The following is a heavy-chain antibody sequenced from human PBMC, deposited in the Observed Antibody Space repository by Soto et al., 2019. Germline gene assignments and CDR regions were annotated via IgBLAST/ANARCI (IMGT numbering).Heavy chain of an antibody. CDR1: GYSISSGYY. CDR3: ARVGGYGMDV. V-gene: IGHV4-38-2*01. CDR2: IYHSGST. D-gene: IGHD3-10*01. J-gene: IGHJ6*02. Sequence: SETLSLTFAVSGYSISSGYYWGWIRQPPGKGLEWIGSIYHSGSTYYNPSLKSRVTISVDTSKHQFSLKLSSVTAADTAVYYCARVGGYGMDVWGQGTTVTVS.